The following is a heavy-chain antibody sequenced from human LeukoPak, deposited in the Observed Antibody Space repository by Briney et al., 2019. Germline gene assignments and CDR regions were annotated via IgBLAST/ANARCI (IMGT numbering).Heavy chain of an antibody. D-gene: IGHD1-26*01. Sequence: SETLSLTCTVSGGSISSSSYYWGWIRQPRGKGLEWIGSIYYSGSTYYNPSLKSRVTISVDTSKNQFSLKLSSVTAADTAVYYCARRTSNPVGAIDYWGQGALVTVSS. CDR3: ARRTSNPVGAIDY. CDR2: IYYSGST. V-gene: IGHV4-39*01. J-gene: IGHJ4*02. CDR1: GGSISSSSYY.